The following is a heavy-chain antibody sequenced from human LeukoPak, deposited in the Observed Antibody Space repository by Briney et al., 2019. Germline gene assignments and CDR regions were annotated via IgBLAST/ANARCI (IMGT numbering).Heavy chain of an antibody. D-gene: IGHD1-14*01. Sequence: GGSLRLSCAASGFTFSSDAVHWVRQAPGKGLEWVAFISYDGNIKRYADSVKGRFTISRDNSKNTLYLQMNSLRAEDTAVYHCAKDRSTTWACDYWGQGTLVTVSS. CDR2: ISYDGNIK. V-gene: IGHV3-30*18. CDR3: AKDRSTTWACDY. CDR1: GFTFSSDA. J-gene: IGHJ4*02.